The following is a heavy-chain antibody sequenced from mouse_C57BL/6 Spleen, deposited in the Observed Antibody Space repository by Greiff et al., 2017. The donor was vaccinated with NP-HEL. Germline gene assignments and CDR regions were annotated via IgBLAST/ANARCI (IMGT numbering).Heavy chain of an antibody. CDR3: ARLTTVVARMDY. CDR2: ISSGGSYT. J-gene: IGHJ4*01. Sequence: EVKLMESGGDLVKPGGSLKLSCAASGFTFSSYGMSWVRQTPDKRLEWVATISSGGSYTYYPDSVKGRFTISRDNAKNTLYLQMSSLKSEDTAMYYCARLTTVVARMDYWGQGTSVTVSS. CDR1: GFTFSSYG. D-gene: IGHD1-1*01. V-gene: IGHV5-6*01.